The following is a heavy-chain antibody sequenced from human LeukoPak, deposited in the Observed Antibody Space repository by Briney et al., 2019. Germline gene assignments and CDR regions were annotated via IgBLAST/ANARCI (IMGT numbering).Heavy chain of an antibody. V-gene: IGHV3-23*01. J-gene: IGHJ4*02. D-gene: IGHD5-12*01. CDR1: GFTFRNYG. CDR2: IADGGETT. CDR3: ARKAARTSGYDY. Sequence: GSLRLSCAVSGFTFRNYGMSWVRQAPGMGREWVSAIADGGETTYYADSVKGRFTISRDYSRNTLFLHMNSLRAEDTAVYYCARKAARTSGYDYWGQGILVTVSS.